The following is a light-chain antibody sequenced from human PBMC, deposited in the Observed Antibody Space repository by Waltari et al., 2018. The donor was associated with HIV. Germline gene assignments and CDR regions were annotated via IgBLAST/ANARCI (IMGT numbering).Light chain of an antibody. CDR1: SSTVGGYRY. J-gene: IGLJ3*02. Sequence: QSALPHPASVSGSPGQSIPISCTGPSSTVGGYRYVSWYLQQPGKAPKLLISEVSNRPSGVSNRFSGSKSGNTASLTISGLQAEDEADYYCSSYTTSSTWVFGGGTKLTVL. V-gene: IGLV2-14*01. CDR2: EVS. CDR3: SSYTTSSTWV.